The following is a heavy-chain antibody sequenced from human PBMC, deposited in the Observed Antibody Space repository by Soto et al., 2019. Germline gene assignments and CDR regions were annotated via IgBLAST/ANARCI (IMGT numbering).Heavy chain of an antibody. Sequence: EVQVVESGGGLVQPGGSLRLSCVASGFTFRRYWMHWVRQAPGKGLVWVSRIDSDGTTTQYEDSVRGRFTISSDNAKNTLFLQMNSLRAEDTAVYYCPRVGYSGYYLGPFDYWGQGTLVTVSS. CDR3: PRVGYSGYYLGPFDY. V-gene: IGHV3-74*03. CDR1: GFTFRRYW. CDR2: IDSDGTTT. J-gene: IGHJ4*02. D-gene: IGHD3-22*01.